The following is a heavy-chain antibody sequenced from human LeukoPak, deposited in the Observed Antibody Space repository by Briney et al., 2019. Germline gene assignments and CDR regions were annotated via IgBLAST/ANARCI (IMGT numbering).Heavy chain of an antibody. D-gene: IGHD6-13*01. CDR1: GYTFTSYA. V-gene: IGHV1-69*05. Sequence: SVKVSCKASGYTFTSYAISWVRQAPGQGLEWMGRIIPIFGTANYAQKFQGRVTITTDESTSTAYMELSSLRSEDTAVYYCARTASGPSYSSSWYDWFDPWGQGTLVTVSS. CDR3: ARTASGPSYSSSWYDWFDP. J-gene: IGHJ5*02. CDR2: IIPIFGTA.